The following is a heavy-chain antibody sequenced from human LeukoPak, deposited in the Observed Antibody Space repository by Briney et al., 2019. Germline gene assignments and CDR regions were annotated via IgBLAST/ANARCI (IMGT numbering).Heavy chain of an antibody. V-gene: IGHV4-39*01. CDR1: GGSISSGSYY. CDR3: ARRGRVVATTFDY. J-gene: IGHJ4*02. Sequence: SETLSLTCTVSGGSISSGSYYWGWIRQPPGKGLEWIGSIYYSGSTYYNPSLKSRVTISVDTSKNQFSLKLSSVTAADTAVYYCARRGRVVATTFDYWGQGTLVTVSS. CDR2: IYYSGST. D-gene: IGHD1-26*01.